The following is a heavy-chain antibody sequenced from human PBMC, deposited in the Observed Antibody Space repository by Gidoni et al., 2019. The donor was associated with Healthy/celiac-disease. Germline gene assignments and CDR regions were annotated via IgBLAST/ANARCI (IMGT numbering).Heavy chain of an antibody. CDR1: GYTFTSYG. CDR2: ISAYNGNT. CDR3: AREGERYYDSSGYPNWYFDL. J-gene: IGHJ2*01. V-gene: IGHV1-18*01. Sequence: QVQLVQSGAAVKKPGASVKVSCKASGYTFTSYGISWVRQAPGQGLEWMGWISAYNGNTNYAQKLQGRVTMTTDTSTSTAYMELRSLRSDDTAVYYCAREGERYYDSSGYPNWYFDLWGRGTLVTVSS. D-gene: IGHD3-22*01.